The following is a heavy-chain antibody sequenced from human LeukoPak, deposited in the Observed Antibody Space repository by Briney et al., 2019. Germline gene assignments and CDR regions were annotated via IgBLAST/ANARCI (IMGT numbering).Heavy chain of an antibody. D-gene: IGHD5-12*01. CDR2: ISGSGDST. V-gene: IGHV3-23*01. CDR1: GFTLSSYA. J-gene: IGHJ4*02. Sequence: GGSLRLSCAASGFTLSSYAMSWIRQAPGKGLEWVSAISGSGDSTYYADSVKGRFTISRDNSKNTLYLQMNSLRAEDTAVYYCAKDLGGYTNPYYFDYWGQGTLVTVSS. CDR3: AKDLGGYTNPYYFDY.